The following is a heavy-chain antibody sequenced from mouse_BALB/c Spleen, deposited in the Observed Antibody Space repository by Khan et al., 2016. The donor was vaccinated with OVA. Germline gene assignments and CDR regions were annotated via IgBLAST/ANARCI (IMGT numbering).Heavy chain of an antibody. CDR2: IDPANGNT. V-gene: IGHV14-3*02. J-gene: IGHJ4*01. CDR3: ATLGVYAMDY. CDR1: GFNIKDTY. Sequence: VRLQQSGAELVKPGASVKLSCTASGFNIKDTYMHWVKQRPEQGLEWIGTIDPANGNTKYDPKFQGKATITTDTSSNTVYLQLSSLTFEDTAVYYCATLGVYAMDYWGQGTSVTVSS.